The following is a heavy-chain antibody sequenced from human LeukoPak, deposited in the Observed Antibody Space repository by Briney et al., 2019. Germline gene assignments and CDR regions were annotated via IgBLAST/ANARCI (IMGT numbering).Heavy chain of an antibody. V-gene: IGHV3-30*04. CDR3: ARDSGETWISTSNYFDY. CDR2: ITYDGNNK. J-gene: IGHJ4*02. CDR1: GFTFSSHA. Sequence: PGGSLGLSCAASGFTFSSHAMHWVRQAPGKGLEWVAVITYDGNNKYYTDSVKGRFTISRDNSKNTLYLQMNSLRAEDTAVYYCARDSGETWISTSNYFDYWGQGTLVTVSS. D-gene: IGHD5-12*01.